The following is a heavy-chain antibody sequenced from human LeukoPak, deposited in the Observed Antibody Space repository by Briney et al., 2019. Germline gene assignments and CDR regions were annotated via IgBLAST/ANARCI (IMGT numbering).Heavy chain of an antibody. V-gene: IGHV4-59*05. D-gene: IGHD2-21*01. Sequence: PGGSLRLSCAASGFTFSSYEMNWVRQPPGKGLEWIASIYYSGNTYYNPSLKSRVTISVDTSKNQFSLKVSSVTAADTAVYYCAPQQGRNLVNYFDYWGQGTLVTVSS. CDR2: IYYSGNT. CDR1: GFTFSSYE. J-gene: IGHJ4*02. CDR3: APQQGRNLVNYFDY.